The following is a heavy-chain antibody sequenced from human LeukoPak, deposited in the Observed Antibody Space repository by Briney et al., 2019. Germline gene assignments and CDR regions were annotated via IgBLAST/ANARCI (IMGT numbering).Heavy chain of an antibody. CDR1: GGTFSSYA. CDR3: ARAYYYDSSGYLPFDY. Sequence: SVKVSCKVSGGTFSSYAISWVRQAPGQGLEWMGGIIPIFNTANYAQKFQGRVTITADESTSTAYMELSSLRSEDTAVYYCARAYYYDSSGYLPFDYWGQGTLVTVSS. D-gene: IGHD3-22*01. J-gene: IGHJ4*02. CDR2: IIPIFNTA. V-gene: IGHV1-69*13.